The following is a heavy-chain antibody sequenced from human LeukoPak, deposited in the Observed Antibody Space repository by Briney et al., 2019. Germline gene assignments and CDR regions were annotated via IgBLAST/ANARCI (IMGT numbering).Heavy chain of an antibody. V-gene: IGHV4-59*01. Sequence: PSETLSLTCTVSGGSISSYYWSWIRQPPGKGLEWIGYIYYSGSTNYNPSLKGRVTISVDTSKNQFSLKLSSVTAADTAVYYCASTPRSSPYYYYMDVWGKGTTVTVSS. J-gene: IGHJ6*03. CDR3: ASTPRSSPYYYYMDV. CDR2: IYYSGST. D-gene: IGHD6-13*01. CDR1: GGSISSYY.